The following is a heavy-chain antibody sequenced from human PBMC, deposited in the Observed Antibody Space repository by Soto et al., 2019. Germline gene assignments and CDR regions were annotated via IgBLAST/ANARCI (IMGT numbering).Heavy chain of an antibody. CDR3: ACGISTAEVVFDY. CDR1: GFTFSSYW. V-gene: IGHV3-74*01. CDR2: VNSDGSST. J-gene: IGHJ4*02. D-gene: IGHD6-13*01. Sequence: GSLRLSCAASGFTFSSYWMHWVRQAPGKGLVWVSRVNSDGSSTSYADSVKGRFTTSRDNAKNTLYLQMNSLRAEDTAIYYCACGISTAEVVFDYWGQGTLVTVSS.